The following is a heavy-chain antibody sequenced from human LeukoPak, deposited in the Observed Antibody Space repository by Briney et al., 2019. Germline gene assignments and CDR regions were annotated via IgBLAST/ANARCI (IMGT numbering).Heavy chain of an antibody. Sequence: SETLSLTCAVYGGSFSGYYWSWIRQPPGKGLEWIGEINHSGSTNYNPSLKSRVTISVDTSKNQFSLKLSSVTAADTAVYYCAAPAAAGHDNWFDPWGQGTLVTVSS. CDR3: AAPAAAGHDNWFDP. D-gene: IGHD6-13*01. J-gene: IGHJ5*02. CDR1: GGSFSGYY. V-gene: IGHV4-34*01. CDR2: INHSGST.